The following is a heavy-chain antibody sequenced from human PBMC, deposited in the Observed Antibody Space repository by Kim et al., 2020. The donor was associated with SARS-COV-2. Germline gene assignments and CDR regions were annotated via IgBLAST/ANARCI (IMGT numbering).Heavy chain of an antibody. CDR1: GFSFTCCA. Sequence: GGSLRLSCAASGFSFTCCAMTRVRQAPGKGLEWVSSISHDGRSSHYADSVKGRFTISRDDSKTTLYLQLNSLRGEDTAVYYCAKDVWDYSGMDVWGQGTTVTVSS. D-gene: IGHD1-26*01. J-gene: IGHJ6*02. V-gene: IGHV3-23*01. CDR2: ISHDGRSS. CDR3: AKDVWDYSGMDV.